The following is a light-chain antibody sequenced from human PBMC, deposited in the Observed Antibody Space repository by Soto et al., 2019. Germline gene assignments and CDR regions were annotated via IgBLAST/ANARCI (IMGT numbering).Light chain of an antibody. V-gene: IGKV3-11*01. Sequence: EILLTQSPATLSLSPGERATLSCRASQSVGSYLAWYQQKPGQAPRLLIYDASNRATGIPARFSGSGSGTDFTLTISSLEPEDFAVYYCQQSSNWPLTFGGGTKVEIK. J-gene: IGKJ4*01. CDR1: QSVGSY. CDR3: QQSSNWPLT. CDR2: DAS.